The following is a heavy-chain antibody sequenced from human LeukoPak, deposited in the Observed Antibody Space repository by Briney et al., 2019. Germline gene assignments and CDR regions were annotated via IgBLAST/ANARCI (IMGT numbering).Heavy chain of an antibody. CDR3: ARAGYDSSGYLGPYFDY. CDR1: GGSISSGGYY. CDR2: IYYSGST. J-gene: IGHJ4*02. D-gene: IGHD3-22*01. Sequence: TLSLTCTVSGGSISSGGYYWSWIRQHPGKGLEWIGYIYYSGSTYYNPSLKSRVTISVGTSKNQFSLKLSSVTAADTAVYYCARAGYDSSGYLGPYFDYWGQGTLVTVSS. V-gene: IGHV4-31*03.